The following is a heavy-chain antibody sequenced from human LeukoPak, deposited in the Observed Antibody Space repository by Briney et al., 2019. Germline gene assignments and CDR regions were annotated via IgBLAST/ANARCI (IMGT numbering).Heavy chain of an antibody. V-gene: IGHV3-74*01. Sequence: PGGSLRLSCAASGFTFSSYWMHWVRQAPGKGLVWVSRIDSNGSSTSYADSVKGRFTISRDNAKNTLYLQMNSLRAEDTAVYYCARAGGSYRGFDYWGQGTLVTVSS. J-gene: IGHJ4*02. CDR2: IDSNGSST. D-gene: IGHD1-26*01. CDR1: GFTFSSYW. CDR3: ARAGGSYRGFDY.